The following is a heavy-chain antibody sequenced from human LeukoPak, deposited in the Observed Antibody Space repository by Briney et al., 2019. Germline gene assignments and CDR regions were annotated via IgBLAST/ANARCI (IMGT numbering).Heavy chain of an antibody. V-gene: IGHV3-23*01. CDR3: AKEADYYDSSGYRGPFDY. D-gene: IGHD3-22*01. CDR1: GFAFSSYA. Sequence: GGSLRLSCAASGFAFSSYAMSWVRQALGKGLEWVSAISGSGGSTYYADSVKGRFTISRDNSKNTLYLQMNSLRAEDTAVYYCAKEADYYDSSGYRGPFDYWGQGTLVTVSS. J-gene: IGHJ4*02. CDR2: ISGSGGST.